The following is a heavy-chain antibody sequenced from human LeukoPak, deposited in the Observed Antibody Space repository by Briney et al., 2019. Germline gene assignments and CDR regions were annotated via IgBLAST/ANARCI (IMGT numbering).Heavy chain of an antibody. D-gene: IGHD1/OR15-1a*01. J-gene: IGHJ4*02. V-gene: IGHV1-2*02. CDR2: INPNSGDT. CDR1: GYTLTDYC. Sequence: ASVKVSCKASGYTLTDYCIHWVRQAPGQGLEWMGWINPNSGDTTYAQKFQGRVTMTRDTSISSAYMDLSRLNSDDPAVYFCAREEQYNNFFDYWGPGTLVTVSS. CDR3: AREEQYNNFFDY.